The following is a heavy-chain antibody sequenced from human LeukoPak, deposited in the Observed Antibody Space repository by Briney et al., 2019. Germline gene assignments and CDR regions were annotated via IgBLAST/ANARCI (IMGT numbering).Heavy chain of an antibody. D-gene: IGHD3-22*01. CDR2: INPNSGGT. CDR1: GYTFTGYY. Sequence: ASVKVSCKASGYTFTGYYMHWVRQAPGQGLEWMGWINPNSGGTNYAQKLQGRVTMTRDTSISTAYMELSRLRSDDTAVYYCARAHDSSGYYTRGCFDYWGQGTLVTVSS. V-gene: IGHV1-2*02. J-gene: IGHJ4*02. CDR3: ARAHDSSGYYTRGCFDY.